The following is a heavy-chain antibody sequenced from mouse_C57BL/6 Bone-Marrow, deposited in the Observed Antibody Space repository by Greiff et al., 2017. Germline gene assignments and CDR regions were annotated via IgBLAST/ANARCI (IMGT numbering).Heavy chain of an antibody. CDR1: GYTFTSYW. CDR3: ARRGPRGYFDV. J-gene: IGHJ1*03. CDR2: IHPNRGST. V-gene: IGHV1-64*01. Sequence: QVQLQQPGAELVKPGASVKLSCKASGYTFTSYWMHWVKQRPGQGLEWIGMIHPNRGSTNYNEKFKSKATLTVDKSSGTAYMQLSSPTSEDSAVYYCARRGPRGYFDVWGTGTTVTVSS.